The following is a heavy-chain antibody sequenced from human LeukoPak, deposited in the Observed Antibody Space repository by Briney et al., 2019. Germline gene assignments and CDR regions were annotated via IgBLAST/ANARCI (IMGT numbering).Heavy chain of an antibody. Sequence: ASVKVSCKASGYTFTSYHMHWVRQAPGQGLEWMGVINPSGGSTSHAQKFQGRVTMTRDTSTSTVYMELSSLRAEDTAVYYCAKVVVPADYYYYGMDVWGQGTTVTVSS. V-gene: IGHV1-46*01. CDR1: GYTFTSYH. CDR2: INPSGGST. CDR3: AKVVVPADYYYYGMDV. J-gene: IGHJ6*02. D-gene: IGHD2-2*01.